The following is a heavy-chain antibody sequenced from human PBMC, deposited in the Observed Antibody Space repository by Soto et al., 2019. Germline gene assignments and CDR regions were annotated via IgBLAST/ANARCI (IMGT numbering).Heavy chain of an antibody. CDR1: GFTFSSYG. D-gene: IGHD2-15*01. CDR3: AKVPSAVASTPWFDP. CDR2: IWYDGSNK. V-gene: IGHV3-33*06. Sequence: PGGSLRLSCAASGFTFSSYGMHWVRQAPGKGLEWVAVIWYDGSNKYYADSVKGRFTISRDNSKNTLYLQMNSLRAEDTAVYYCAKVPSAVASTPWFDPWGQGTLVPVSS. J-gene: IGHJ5*02.